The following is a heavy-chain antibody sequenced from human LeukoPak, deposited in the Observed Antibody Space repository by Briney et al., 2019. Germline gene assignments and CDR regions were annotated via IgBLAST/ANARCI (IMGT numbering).Heavy chain of an antibody. V-gene: IGHV4-39*01. CDR2: MMYSGNT. D-gene: IGHD3-22*01. J-gene: IGHJ4*02. CDR1: GDSVSSGSYY. CDR3: ARLPLLDHSGYYSI. Sequence: SETLSLTCTVSGDSVSSGSYYWGWIRQPPGKGLEWIGNMMYSGNTYHNPSLKSRVFMSVDRSKNQFPLELNSVTAADTAVYYCARLPLLDHSGYYSIWGQGTLVTVSS.